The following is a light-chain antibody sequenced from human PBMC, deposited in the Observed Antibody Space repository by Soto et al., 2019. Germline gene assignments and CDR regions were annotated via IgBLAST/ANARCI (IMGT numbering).Light chain of an antibody. CDR3: GSYTSTTTVVL. V-gene: IGLV2-14*01. Sequence: QSALTQPASVSGSPGQSITISCTGTSSDIGGFNFVSWYQHHPGYAPQLIIYEVTNRPSGVSSRFSASKSGNTASLTISGLQPEDEADYYCGSYTSTTTVVLFGGGTKVTVL. CDR1: SSDIGGFNF. CDR2: EVT. J-gene: IGLJ2*01.